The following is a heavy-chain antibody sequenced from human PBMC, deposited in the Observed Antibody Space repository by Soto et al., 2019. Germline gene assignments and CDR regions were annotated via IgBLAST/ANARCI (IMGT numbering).Heavy chain of an antibody. CDR1: GGSISSGDYY. Sequence: SETLSLTCTVSGGSISSGDYYWSWTRQPPGKGLEWIGYIYYSGSTYYNPSLKSRVTISLDTSKNQFSLKLNSVTAADTAMYYCARGGAGATENWFDPWGQGTLVTVSS. CDR2: IYYSGST. D-gene: IGHD1-26*01. CDR3: ARGGAGATENWFDP. J-gene: IGHJ5*02. V-gene: IGHV4-30-4*01.